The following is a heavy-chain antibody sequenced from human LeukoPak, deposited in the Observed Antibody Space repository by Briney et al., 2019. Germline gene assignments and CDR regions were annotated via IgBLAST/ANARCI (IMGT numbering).Heavy chain of an antibody. D-gene: IGHD3-10*01. CDR2: MNPNSGNT. V-gene: IGHV1-8*01. Sequence: ASVKVSCKASGYTFTSYDINWVRQATGQGLEWMGWMNPNSGNTGYAQKFQGRVTMTRNTSISTAYMELSSLRSEDTAVYYCARGPLGFGELWNWGQGTLVTVSS. J-gene: IGHJ4*02. CDR1: GYTFTSYD. CDR3: ARGPLGFGELWN.